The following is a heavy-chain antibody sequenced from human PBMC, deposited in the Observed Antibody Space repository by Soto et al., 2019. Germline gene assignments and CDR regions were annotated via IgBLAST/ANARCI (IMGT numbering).Heavy chain of an antibody. Sequence: ASVKVSCKASGGTFSSYAISWVRQAPGQGLEWMGGIIPIFGTASYAQKFQGRVTITADKSTSTAYMELSSLRSEDTAVYYCASSIAARPYYYYGMDVCRQRPTVTASS. D-gene: IGHD6-6*01. CDR1: GGTFSSYA. CDR3: ASSIAARPYYYYGMDV. CDR2: IIPIFGTA. J-gene: IGHJ6*02. V-gene: IGHV1-69*06.